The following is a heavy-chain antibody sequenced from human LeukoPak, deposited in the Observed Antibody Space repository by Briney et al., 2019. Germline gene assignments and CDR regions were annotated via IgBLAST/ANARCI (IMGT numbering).Heavy chain of an antibody. CDR3: ARASYYYGSGLFDY. J-gene: IGHJ4*02. CDR2: ISSSGST. D-gene: IGHD3-10*01. V-gene: IGHV4-61*02. CDR1: GDSISSGDYY. Sequence: SETLSLTCTVSGDSISSGDYYWSWIRQPAGKGLEWIGRISSSGSTNYNPSLKSRVTISVDTSKNQFSLKLSSVTAADTAVYYCARASYYYGSGLFDYWGQGTLVTVSS.